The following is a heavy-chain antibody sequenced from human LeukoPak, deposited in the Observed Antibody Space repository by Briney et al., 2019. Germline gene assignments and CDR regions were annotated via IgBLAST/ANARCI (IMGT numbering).Heavy chain of an antibody. V-gene: IGHV3-21*01. CDR1: GFTFSSYS. CDR3: ASRPYDNSGYYYV. Sequence: PGGSLRLSCAASGFTFSSYSMDWVRQAPGKGLEWVSSISGSATYIYYADSMKGRFTISRDNAKNSLYLRMNNLRAGDTAVYYCASRPYDNSGYYYVWGQGTLVTVSS. CDR2: ISGSATYI. D-gene: IGHD3-22*01. J-gene: IGHJ4*02.